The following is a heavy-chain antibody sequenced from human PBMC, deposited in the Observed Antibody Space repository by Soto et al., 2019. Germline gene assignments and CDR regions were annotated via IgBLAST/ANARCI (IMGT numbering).Heavy chain of an antibody. J-gene: IGHJ6*02. CDR3: ARDRATYRITGTGHYYYGMDV. V-gene: IGHV3-21*01. CDR1: GFTFSSYS. CDR2: ISSSSSYI. D-gene: IGHD1-20*01. Sequence: GGSLRLSCAASGFTFSSYSMNWVRQAPGKGLEWVSSISSSSSYIYYADSVKGRFTISRDNAKNSLYLQMNSLRAEDTAVYYCARDRATYRITGTGHYYYGMDVWGQGTTVTVSS.